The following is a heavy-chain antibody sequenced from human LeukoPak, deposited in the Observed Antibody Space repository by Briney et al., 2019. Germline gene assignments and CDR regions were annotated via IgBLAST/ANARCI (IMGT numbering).Heavy chain of an antibody. CDR2: INHSGST. CDR3: ASQRPGYDFWSGSIDY. CDR1: GGSFSGYY. D-gene: IGHD3-3*01. V-gene: IGHV4-34*01. J-gene: IGHJ4*02. Sequence: KPSETLSLTCAVYGGSFSGYYWSWIRQPPGKGLEWIGEINHSGSTNYNPSLKSRVTMSVDTSKNQFSLKLSSVTAADTAVYYCASQRPGYDFWSGSIDYWGQGTLVTVSS.